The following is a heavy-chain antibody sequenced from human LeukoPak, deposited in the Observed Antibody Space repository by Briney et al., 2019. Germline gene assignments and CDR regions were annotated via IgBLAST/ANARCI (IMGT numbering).Heavy chain of an antibody. CDR2: INPNSGGT. D-gene: IGHD6-19*01. V-gene: IGHV1-2*06. J-gene: IGHJ4*02. Sequence: ASVKVSCKASGYTFTGYYMHWVRQAPGQGLEWMGRINPNSGGTNYAQKFQGRVTMTRDTSISTAYMELSRLRSDDTAVYYRARDPIRGSGWVDYWGQGTLVTVSS. CDR1: GYTFTGYY. CDR3: ARDPIRGSGWVDY.